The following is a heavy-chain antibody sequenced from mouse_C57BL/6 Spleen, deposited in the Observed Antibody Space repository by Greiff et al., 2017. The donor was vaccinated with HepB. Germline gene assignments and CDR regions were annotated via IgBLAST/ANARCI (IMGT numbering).Heavy chain of an antibody. CDR1: GYAFTNYL. D-gene: IGHD1-1*01. J-gene: IGHJ2*01. CDR3: ARCPLYYYGSSFDY. V-gene: IGHV1-54*01. CDR2: INPGSGGT. Sequence: QVQLKQSGAELVRPGTSVKVTCKASGYAFTNYLIEWVKQRPGQGLEWIGVINPGSGGTNYNEKFKGKATLTADKSSSTAYMQLSSLTSEDSAVYFCARCPLYYYGSSFDYWGQGTTLTVSS.